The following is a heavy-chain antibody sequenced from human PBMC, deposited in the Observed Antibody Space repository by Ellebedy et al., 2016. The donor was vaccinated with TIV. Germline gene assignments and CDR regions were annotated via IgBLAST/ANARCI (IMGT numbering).Heavy chain of an antibody. J-gene: IGHJ4*02. CDR3: AREVRQFGELSHYGDY. D-gene: IGHD3-10*01. CDR2: ISYDGSNK. V-gene: IGHV3-30-3*01. CDR1: GFTFSSYA. Sequence: GESLKISCAASGFTFSSYAMHWVRQAPGKGLEWVAVISYDGSNKYYADSVKGRFTISRDNSKNTLYLQMNSLRAEDTAVYYCAREVRQFGELSHYGDYWGQGTLVTVSS.